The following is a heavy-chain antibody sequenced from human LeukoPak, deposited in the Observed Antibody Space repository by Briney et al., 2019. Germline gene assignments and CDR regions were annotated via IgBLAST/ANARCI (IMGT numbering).Heavy chain of an antibody. CDR2: IWYDGSNK. D-gene: IGHD6-13*01. CDR1: GFTFSSYG. CDR3: ARGGGIAAAEIDY. Sequence: GGSLRLSCAASGFTFSSYGMHWVRQAPGKGLEWVAVIWYDGSNKYYADSVKGRFTISRDNSKNTLYLQMNSLRAEDTAVYYCARGGGIAAAEIDYWGQGTLVTVSS. V-gene: IGHV3-33*01. J-gene: IGHJ4*02.